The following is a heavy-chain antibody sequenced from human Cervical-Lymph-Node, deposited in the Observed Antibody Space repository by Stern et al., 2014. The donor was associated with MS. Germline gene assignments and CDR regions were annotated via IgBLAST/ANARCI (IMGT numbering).Heavy chain of an antibody. J-gene: IGHJ6*02. D-gene: IGHD3-16*01. Sequence: QVQLLQPGAEVKKPGSSVKVSCKASGGTLSSYAISWVRQAPGQGLEWVGGIIPVFEIINFAQKFQGRVIITATAVRFTTIVYMELNNLKSEDTARYYCVRGGGDGRNLKRYDYYGMDVWGQGTTVTVSS. CDR3: VRGGGDGRNLKRYDYYGMDV. V-gene: IGHV1-69*17. CDR2: IIPVFEII. CDR1: GGTLSSYA.